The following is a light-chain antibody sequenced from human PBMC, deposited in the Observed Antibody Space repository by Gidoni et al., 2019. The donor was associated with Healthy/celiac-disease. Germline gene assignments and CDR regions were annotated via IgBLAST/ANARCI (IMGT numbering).Light chain of an antibody. Sequence: QSVLTPPPSVSGAPGHRVTISCTGSSSNIGAGYDVHWYQPLPGTAPKLLIYGNSNRPSGVPDRFSGSKSGTSASLAITGLQAEDEADYYCQSYDSSLSGSVFGGGTKLTVL. CDR3: QSYDSSLSGSV. J-gene: IGLJ3*02. V-gene: IGLV1-40*01. CDR2: GNS. CDR1: SSNIGAGYD.